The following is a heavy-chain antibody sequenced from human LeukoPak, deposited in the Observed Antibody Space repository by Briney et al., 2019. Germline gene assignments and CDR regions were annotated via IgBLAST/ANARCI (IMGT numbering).Heavy chain of an antibody. Sequence: GGSLRLSCAASGFTFSSYEMNWVRQAPGKGLEWVSYISSSGSTIYYADSVKGRFTISRDNSKYTLSLQIHSLRAEDTAVYYCARAGAAAGTHFDYWGQGTLVTVSS. V-gene: IGHV3-48*03. J-gene: IGHJ4*02. CDR3: ARAGAAAGTHFDY. D-gene: IGHD6-13*01. CDR2: ISSSGSTI. CDR1: GFTFSSYE.